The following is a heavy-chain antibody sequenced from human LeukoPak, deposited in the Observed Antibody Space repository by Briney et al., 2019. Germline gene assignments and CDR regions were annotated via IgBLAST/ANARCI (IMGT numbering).Heavy chain of an antibody. V-gene: IGHV3-7*02. CDR1: GFTFSSYY. CDR3: ARGCGGNCYLNDY. Sequence: GGSLTLSCAASGFTFSSYYMSWVRQAPGKGLEWVASIKPDGSEKHYVDSVKGRFTVSRDNAKNSLYLQMNSLRAEDTAVYYCARGCGGNCYLNDYWGQGTLVTVSS. CDR2: IKPDGSEK. J-gene: IGHJ4*02. D-gene: IGHD2-15*01.